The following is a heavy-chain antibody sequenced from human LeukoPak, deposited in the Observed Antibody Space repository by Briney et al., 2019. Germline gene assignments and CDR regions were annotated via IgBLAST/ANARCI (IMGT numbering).Heavy chain of an antibody. CDR3: ARLTIYDDTAY. Sequence: GGSLTLSCTGSQLIFSKYGLNWVRQSPGKGLEWISSITRSGSNIDYADSVRGRFTISRDNAKNSLFLHMNSLRVEDTAVYYCARLTIYDDTAYWGQRWLVTVSS. CDR1: QLIFSKYG. V-gene: IGHV3-48*03. J-gene: IGHJ4*02. D-gene: IGHD3-3*01. CDR2: ITRSGSNI.